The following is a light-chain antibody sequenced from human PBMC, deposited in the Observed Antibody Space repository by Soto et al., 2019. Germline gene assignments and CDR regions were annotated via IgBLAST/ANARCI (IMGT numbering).Light chain of an antibody. CDR3: SSYTTTSTSLNV. V-gene: IGLV2-14*01. CDR1: SSDVGGYDY. J-gene: IGLJ1*01. Sequence: QSVLTQPASVSGSPGQSITISCTGTSSDVGGYDYVSWYQQPPDKAPKLLIYDVSNRPSGVSNRFSGSKSGNTASLTISGLQAEDEADYYCSSYTTTSTSLNVFGTGTRSPS. CDR2: DVS.